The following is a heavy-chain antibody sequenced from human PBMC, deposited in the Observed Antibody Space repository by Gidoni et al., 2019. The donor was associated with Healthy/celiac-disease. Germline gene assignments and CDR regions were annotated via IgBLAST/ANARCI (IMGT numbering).Heavy chain of an antibody. CDR2: IYSGGST. J-gene: IGHJ3*02. CDR3: ARSPTYSNWNDEGAFDI. D-gene: IGHD1-1*01. Sequence: EVQLVESGGGLIQPGGSLRLSCAASGFTVSSNYMSWVRQAPGKGLEWVSVIYSGGSTYYADSVKGRFTISRDNSKNTLYLQMNSLRAEDTAVYYCARSPTYSNWNDEGAFDIWGQGTMVTVSS. V-gene: IGHV3-53*01. CDR1: GFTVSSNY.